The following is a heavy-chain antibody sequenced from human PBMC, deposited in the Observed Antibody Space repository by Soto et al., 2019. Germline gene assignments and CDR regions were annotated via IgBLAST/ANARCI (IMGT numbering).Heavy chain of an antibody. CDR1: GFSFINAW. CDR3: APRAWESGNYFAY. Sequence: EVQVVESGGGLVKPGGSLRLSCTVSGFSFINAWLTWVRQAPGKGLEWVSRIKSKVDGGTTDYAAPVKGRFTISRDDSKKTLYLEMNRLKTEDTAVYFCAPRAWESGNYFAYWGQGTLVTVSS. V-gene: IGHV3-15*07. D-gene: IGHD1-26*01. CDR2: IKSKVDGGTT. J-gene: IGHJ4*02.